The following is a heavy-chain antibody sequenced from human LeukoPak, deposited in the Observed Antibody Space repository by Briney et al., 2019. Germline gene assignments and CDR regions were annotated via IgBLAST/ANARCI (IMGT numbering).Heavy chain of an antibody. CDR1: GGSISSSNW. J-gene: IGHJ3*02. V-gene: IGHV4-4*02. D-gene: IGHD2-2*02. Sequence: ASETLSLTCTVSGGSISSSNWWSWVRQPPGKGLEWIGEIYHSGSTNYNPSLKSRVTISVDKSKNQFSLKLSSATAADTAVYYCARDAPSGYCSSTSCYNSAFDIWGQGTMVTVSS. CDR2: IYHSGST. CDR3: ARDAPSGYCSSTSCYNSAFDI.